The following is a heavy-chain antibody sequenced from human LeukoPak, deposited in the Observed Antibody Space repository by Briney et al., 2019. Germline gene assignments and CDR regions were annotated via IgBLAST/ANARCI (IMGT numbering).Heavy chain of an antibody. D-gene: IGHD3-10*01. J-gene: IGHJ5*02. CDR1: GYTFTGYY. CDR3: ARARYTMVRGARGHWFDP. CDR2: INPNSGGT. V-gene: IGHV1-2*02. Sequence: ASVKVSCKASGYTFTGYYMHWVRQAPGQGLEWMGWINPNSGGTNYAQKLQGRVTMTTDTSTSTAYMELRSLRSDDTAVYYCARARYTMVRGARGHWFDPWGQGTLVTVSS.